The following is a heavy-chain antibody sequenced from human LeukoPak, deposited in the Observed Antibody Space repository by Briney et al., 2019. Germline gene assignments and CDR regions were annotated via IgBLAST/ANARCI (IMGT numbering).Heavy chain of an antibody. CDR2: INHSGST. V-gene: IGHV4-34*01. Sequence: PSETLSLTCAVYGGSFSGYYWSWIRQPPGKGLEWIGEINHSGSTNYNPSLKSRVTISVDTSKNQFSLKLSSVTAADTAVYYCARDPEGYYHGSGKTYYYGMDVWGQGTTVTVSS. CDR3: ARDPEGYYHGSGKTYYYGMDV. J-gene: IGHJ6*02. CDR1: GGSFSGYY. D-gene: IGHD3-10*01.